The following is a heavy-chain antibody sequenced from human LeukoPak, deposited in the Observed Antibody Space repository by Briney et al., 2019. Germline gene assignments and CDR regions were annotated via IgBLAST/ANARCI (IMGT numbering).Heavy chain of an antibody. D-gene: IGHD5-24*01. Sequence: KSGGSLRLSCAASGFTFSSYTMNWVRQAPGKGLEWVSSISSSSSNTHYADSLKGRFTISRDNAKNSLYLQMNSLRAEDTAVYYCVRGDGRDYWGQGTLVTVSS. V-gene: IGHV3-21*01. J-gene: IGHJ4*02. CDR1: GFTFSSYT. CDR3: VRGDGRDY. CDR2: ISSSSSNT.